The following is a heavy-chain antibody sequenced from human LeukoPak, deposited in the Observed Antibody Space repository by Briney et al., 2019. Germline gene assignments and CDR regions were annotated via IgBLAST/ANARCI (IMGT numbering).Heavy chain of an antibody. CDR2: IYYSWST. V-gene: IGHV4-59*01. CDR1: GGSISSYY. D-gene: IGHD2-2*01. J-gene: IGHJ5*02. Sequence: SETLSLTCTFCGGSISSYYWSWIRQPPGRGLEWIGYIYYSWSTNYNPSLKRRVTISIDTSKNQFSLKLSSVTAADMAVYYCQRVVVVPAGNWFDPWGQGTLVTVSS. CDR3: QRVVVVPAGNWFDP.